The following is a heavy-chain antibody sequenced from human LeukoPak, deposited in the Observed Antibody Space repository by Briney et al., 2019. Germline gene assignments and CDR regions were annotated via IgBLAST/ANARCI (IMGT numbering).Heavy chain of an antibody. J-gene: IGHJ4*02. CDR1: GFTFSSYD. CDR3: AKGPRYCSSTSCYRGDY. V-gene: IGHV3-23*01. D-gene: IGHD2-2*01. Sequence: GGSLRLSCAASGFTFSSYDMNWVRQAPGKGLQWVSSISDSGTSTDYAGSVKGRFTIARDNSKNTVYLQMNSPRAGDTAVYYCAKGPRYCSSTSCYRGDYWGQGTLVTVSS. CDR2: ISDSGTST.